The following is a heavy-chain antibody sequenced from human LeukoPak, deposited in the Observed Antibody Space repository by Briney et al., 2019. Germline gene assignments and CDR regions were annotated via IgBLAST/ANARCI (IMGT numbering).Heavy chain of an antibody. J-gene: IGHJ4*02. CDR3: ARGTTVTGLDYFDS. V-gene: IGHV5-51*01. CDR2: ISPSDSDT. Sequence: GESLKISCKGSGYSFTNYWIAWVRQMPGKGLEWMGIISPSDSDTRYSPSFQGQVTISADKSISTAYQQWSSLKASDTAIYYCARGTTVTGLDYFDSWGQGTLVIVSS. D-gene: IGHD3/OR15-3a*01. CDR1: GYSFTNYW.